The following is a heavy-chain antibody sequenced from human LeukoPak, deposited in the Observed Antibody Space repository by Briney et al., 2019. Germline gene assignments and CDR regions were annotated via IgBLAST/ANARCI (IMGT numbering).Heavy chain of an antibody. Sequence: SETLSLTCTVSGGSMSDYYWSWIRQPPGRGLEWIGYIFFSGSTHYNPSLKSRVTISVDTSNNQFSLRLSSVTAADTAVYYCARYGDYSIDSWGQGTLVTVSS. CDR2: IFFSGST. V-gene: IGHV4-59*08. D-gene: IGHD4-17*01. J-gene: IGHJ4*02. CDR3: ARYGDYSIDS. CDR1: GGSMSDYY.